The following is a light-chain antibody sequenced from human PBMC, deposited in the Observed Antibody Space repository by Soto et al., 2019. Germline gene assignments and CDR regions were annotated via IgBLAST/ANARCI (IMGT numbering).Light chain of an antibody. J-gene: IGLJ2*01. V-gene: IGLV2-14*01. CDR3: SSYTGISTLDVV. CDR1: SSDVGGYNY. Sequence: QSALTQPASVSGSPGQSITISCTGTSSDVGGYNYVSWYQQHPGKAPKLVISEVSNRPSGISYRFSGSKSGNTASLSISGLQAEDEADYYCSSYTGISTLDVVFGGGTQLTVL. CDR2: EVS.